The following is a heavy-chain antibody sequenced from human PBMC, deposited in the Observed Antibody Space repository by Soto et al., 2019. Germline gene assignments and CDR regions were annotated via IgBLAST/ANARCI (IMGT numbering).Heavy chain of an antibody. CDR2: INAGNGNT. V-gene: IGHV1-3*01. J-gene: IGHJ5*02. D-gene: IGHD3-3*01. CDR3: ASRITIFGGNWVDP. Sequence: SVTGSRAASRQSLTIYGMHGGRRAPGQRLEWMGWINAGNGNTKYSQKFQGRVTITRDTSASTAYMELSSLRSEDTAVYYCASRITIFGGNWVDPWGQGTLFNVST. CDR1: RQSLTIYG.